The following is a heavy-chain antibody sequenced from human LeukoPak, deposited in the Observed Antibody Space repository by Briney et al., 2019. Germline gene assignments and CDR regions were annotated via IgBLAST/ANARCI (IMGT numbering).Heavy chain of an antibody. CDR2: ISSSGDTI. J-gene: IGHJ4*02. CDR3: ASSFYYTSGGD. D-gene: IGHD3-10*01. V-gene: IGHV3-11*01. CDR1: GFTFDAYA. Sequence: GGSLRLSCAASGFTFDAYAMSWVRQAPGKGLEWVSYISSSGDTIYYADSVKGRFTISRDNARNSLYLQMNTLRAEDTAVYYCASSFYYTSGGDWGQGTLVTVSS.